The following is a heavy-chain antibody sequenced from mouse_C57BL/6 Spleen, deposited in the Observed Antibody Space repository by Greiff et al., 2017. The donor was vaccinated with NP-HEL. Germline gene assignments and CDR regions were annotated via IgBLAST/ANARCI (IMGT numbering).Heavy chain of an antibody. Sequence: EVKLQESGGGLVKPGGSLKLSCAASGFTFSSYAMSWVRQTPEKRLEWVATISDGGSYTYYPDNVKGRFTISRDNAKNNLYLQMSHLKSEDTAMYYCASSYDGYYYFDDWGKGTTLTVSS. D-gene: IGHD2-3*01. J-gene: IGHJ2*01. CDR1: GFTFSSYA. CDR2: ISDGGSYT. V-gene: IGHV5-4*03. CDR3: ASSYDGYYYFDD.